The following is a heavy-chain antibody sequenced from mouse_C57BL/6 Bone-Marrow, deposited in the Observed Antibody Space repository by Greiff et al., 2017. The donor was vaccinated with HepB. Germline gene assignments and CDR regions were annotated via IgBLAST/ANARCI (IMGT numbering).Heavy chain of an antibody. CDR1: GFTFSSYG. V-gene: IGHV5-6*01. Sequence: EVNVVESGGDLVKPGGSLKLSCAASGFTFSSYGMSWVRQTPDKRLEWVATISSGGSYTYYPDSVKGRFTISRDNAKNTLYLQMSSLKSEDTAMYYCARGGIYYGSSSAWFAYWGQGTLVTVSA. D-gene: IGHD1-1*01. J-gene: IGHJ3*01. CDR2: ISSGGSYT. CDR3: ARGGIYYGSSSAWFAY.